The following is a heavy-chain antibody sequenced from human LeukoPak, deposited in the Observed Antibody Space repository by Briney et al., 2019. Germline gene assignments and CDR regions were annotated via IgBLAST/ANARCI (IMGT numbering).Heavy chain of an antibody. V-gene: IGHV3-7*01. Sequence: GGSLRLSCAASGFTFSSYWMSWVRQAPGKGLEWVANIKQDGSEKYYVDSVKGRFTISRDNAKNSLYLQMNSLRAEDTAVYYCARDGRDPDIVATESSAYYFDYWGQGTLVTVSS. D-gene: IGHD5-12*01. CDR2: IKQDGSEK. CDR1: GFTFSSYW. CDR3: ARDGRDPDIVATESSAYYFDY. J-gene: IGHJ4*02.